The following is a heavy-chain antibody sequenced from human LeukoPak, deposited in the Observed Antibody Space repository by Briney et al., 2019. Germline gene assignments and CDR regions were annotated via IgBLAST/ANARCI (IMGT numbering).Heavy chain of an antibody. CDR3: ASSYNWKSYYTDV. CDR2: IYTSGST. Sequence: SETLSLTCTVSGGSISSYYWSWIRQPAGKGLEWIGRIYTSGSTNYNPSLKSRVTMSVDTSKNQFSLKLSSVTAADTAVYYCASSYNWKSYYTDVWGKGTTVTVSS. J-gene: IGHJ6*03. CDR1: GGSISSYY. D-gene: IGHD1-20*01. V-gene: IGHV4-4*07.